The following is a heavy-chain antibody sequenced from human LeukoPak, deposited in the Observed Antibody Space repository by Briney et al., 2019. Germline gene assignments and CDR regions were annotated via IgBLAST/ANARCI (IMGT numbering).Heavy chain of an antibody. J-gene: IGHJ5*02. CDR1: GYSFTSYW. V-gene: IGHV5-51*01. D-gene: IGHD2-2*01. CDR3: ARRFRYCSSTSCYEGYWLDP. Sequence: GESLKISCKGSGYSFTSYWIGWVRQMPGKGLEWMGIIYPGDSDTRYSPSFQGQVTISADKSISTAYLQWSSLKASDTAMYYCARRFRYCSSTSCYEGYWLDPWGQGTLVTVSS. CDR2: IYPGDSDT.